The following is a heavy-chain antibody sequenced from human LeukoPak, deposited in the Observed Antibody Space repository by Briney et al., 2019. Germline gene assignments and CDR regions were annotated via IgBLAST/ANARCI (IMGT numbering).Heavy chain of an antibody. CDR1: GYTFTGYY. CDR3: ARGPMVRGVMVAYYYYYMDV. J-gene: IGHJ6*03. Sequence: ASVKVSCKASGYTFTGYYMHWVRQAPGQGLEWMGWINPNSGGTNYAQKFQGRVAMTRDTSISTAYMELSRLRSDDTAVYYCARGPMVRGVMVAYYYYYMDVWGKGTTVTISS. CDR2: INPNSGGT. V-gene: IGHV1-2*02. D-gene: IGHD3-10*01.